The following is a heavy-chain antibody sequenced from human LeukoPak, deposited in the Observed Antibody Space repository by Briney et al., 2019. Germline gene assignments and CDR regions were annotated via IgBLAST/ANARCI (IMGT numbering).Heavy chain of an antibody. D-gene: IGHD4-23*01. CDR1: GFTFRSYA. Sequence: GGSLRLSCAASGFTFRSYAMHWVRQAPGKGLEWVAVISYDGSNKYYADSVKGRFTISRDNSKNTLYLQMNSLRAEDTAVYYCASNDYGGNSLEIDYWGQGTLVTVSS. CDR3: ASNDYGGNSLEIDY. CDR2: ISYDGSNK. V-gene: IGHV3-30-3*01. J-gene: IGHJ4*02.